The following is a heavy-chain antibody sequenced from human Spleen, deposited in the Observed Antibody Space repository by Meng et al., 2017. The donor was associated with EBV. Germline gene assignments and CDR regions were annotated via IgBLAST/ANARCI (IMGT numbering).Heavy chain of an antibody. CDR2: INHSGST. V-gene: IGHV4-34*02. D-gene: IGHD2-15*01. Sequence: QVQLRQWGEGWLKPSETLSLTCAFHGWSLSVYYGSWIRQTPGKGLEWIGEINHSGSTNYNPSLKSRVTISVDTSKNQFSLKLSSVTAADTAVYYCAEGGYCSGGSCYFDYWGQGTLVTVSS. CDR1: GWSLSVYY. CDR3: AEGGYCSGGSCYFDY. J-gene: IGHJ4*02.